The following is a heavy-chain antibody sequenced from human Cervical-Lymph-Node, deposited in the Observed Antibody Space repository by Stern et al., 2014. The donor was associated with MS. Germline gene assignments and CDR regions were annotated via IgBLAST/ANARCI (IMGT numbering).Heavy chain of an antibody. CDR1: GDSISSYTHY. CDR2: VYYSGAT. D-gene: IGHD2-8*02. CDR3: AKHACTGAACPFDL. J-gene: IGHJ4*02. V-gene: IGHV4-39*01. Sequence: QVQLQESGPGLVKPSETLSLTCAVSGDSISSYTHYWAWIRQPPGKGLEWIGGVYYSGATYYNPSLKSPVTISVAPPKNHFPLGLTPATAADTAVYYCAKHACTGAACPFDLWGQGTLVTVSS.